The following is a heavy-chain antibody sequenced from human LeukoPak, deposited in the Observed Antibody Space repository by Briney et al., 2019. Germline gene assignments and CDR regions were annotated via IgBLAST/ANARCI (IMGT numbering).Heavy chain of an antibody. CDR1: GFTFTTYW. CDR3: ARDAVDTANAV. Sequence: GGSLRLSCAASGFTFTTYWMHWVRQAPGKGPVWVSHINSDGSITSYADSVKGRFTISRDNAKNTLYLQMSSLRAEDTAVYYCARDAVDTANAVWGQGTTVTVSS. CDR2: INSDGSIT. D-gene: IGHD5-18*01. J-gene: IGHJ6*02. V-gene: IGHV3-74*01.